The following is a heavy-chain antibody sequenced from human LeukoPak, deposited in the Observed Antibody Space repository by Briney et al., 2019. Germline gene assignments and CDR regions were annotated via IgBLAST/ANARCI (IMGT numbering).Heavy chain of an antibody. CDR2: ISGSGGST. V-gene: IGHV3-23*01. Sequence: TGGSLRLSCAASGFTFSSYRMSWVRQAPGKGLEWVSAISGSGGSTYYADSVKGRFTISRGNSKNTLYLQMNSLRAEDTAVYYCAKGIAAAGTRIGHAFDIWGQGTMVTVSS. CDR3: AKGIAAAGTRIGHAFDI. CDR1: GFTFSSYR. J-gene: IGHJ3*02. D-gene: IGHD6-13*01.